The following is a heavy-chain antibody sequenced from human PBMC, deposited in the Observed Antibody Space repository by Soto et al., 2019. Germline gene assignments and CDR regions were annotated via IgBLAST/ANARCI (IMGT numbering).Heavy chain of an antibody. CDR1: GFTFSDYY. V-gene: IGHV3-11*06. D-gene: IGHD2-2*01. CDR2: ISSSSSYT. Sequence: GGSLRLSCVASGFTFSDYYMSWIRQAPGKGLEWVSYISSSSSYTNYADSVKGRFTISRDNAKNSLYLQMNSLRAEDTAVYYCAREGGCSSTSCYSASHGGFDYWGQGTLVTVSS. J-gene: IGHJ4*02. CDR3: AREGGCSSTSCYSASHGGFDY.